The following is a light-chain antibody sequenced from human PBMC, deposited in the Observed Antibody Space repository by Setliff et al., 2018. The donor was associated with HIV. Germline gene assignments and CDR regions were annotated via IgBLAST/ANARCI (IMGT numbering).Light chain of an antibody. Sequence: QSALAQPASVSGSPGQPISIPCTGSRSDLGAHNYVSCYQQHPGKAPILMIYDVSTRPSGVSNRFSGSQSDNTASLTISGLQAEDDADYYCSSYTSSSTLNVFGTGTKVTVL. J-gene: IGLJ1*01. V-gene: IGLV2-14*03. CDR2: DVS. CDR1: RSDLGAHNY. CDR3: SSYTSSSTLNV.